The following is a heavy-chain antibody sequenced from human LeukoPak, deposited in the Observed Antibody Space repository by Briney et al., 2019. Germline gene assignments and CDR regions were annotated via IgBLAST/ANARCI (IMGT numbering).Heavy chain of an antibody. CDR2: ISESGSSI. Sequence: GGSLRLSCAASGFTFSAYSMNWIRQAPGKGLEWISYISESGSSIFSADSVRGRFTISRDNANNSLFLQMNSLRAEDTAVYYCARGRYYDTSAYNYFDPWGQGTLVTVSS. CDR1: GFTFSAYS. D-gene: IGHD3-22*01. V-gene: IGHV3-48*01. J-gene: IGHJ5*02. CDR3: ARGRYYDTSAYNYFDP.